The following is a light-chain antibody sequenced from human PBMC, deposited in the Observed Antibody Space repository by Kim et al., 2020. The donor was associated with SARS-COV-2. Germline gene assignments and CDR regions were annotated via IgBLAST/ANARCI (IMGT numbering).Light chain of an antibody. CDR3: SSLTSSHSLL. Sequence: QSALTQPASVSGSPGQSITISCTGITTDGVAWYRQHPVRAPKLMIYDVTKRPSEVSNRFSGSKSGNTASLTISGLQAEDEGVYFCSSLTSSHSLLFGGGTQLTVL. V-gene: IGLV2-14*03. CDR1: TTDG. J-gene: IGLJ3*02. CDR2: DVT.